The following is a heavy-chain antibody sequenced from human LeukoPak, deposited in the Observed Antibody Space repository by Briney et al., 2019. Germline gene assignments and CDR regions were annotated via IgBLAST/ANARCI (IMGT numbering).Heavy chain of an antibody. CDR2: ISYDGRNK. D-gene: IGHD3-22*01. Sequence: PGGSLRLSCAASGFTFSSYGMHWVRQAPGKGLEWVAVISYDGRNKYYADSVKGRSTISRDNSKNTLYLQMNSLRAEDTAVYYCARDWWNYYNTSGYFFWGQGTLVTVSS. CDR3: ARDWWNYYNTSGYFF. V-gene: IGHV3-30*03. J-gene: IGHJ4*02. CDR1: GFTFSSYG.